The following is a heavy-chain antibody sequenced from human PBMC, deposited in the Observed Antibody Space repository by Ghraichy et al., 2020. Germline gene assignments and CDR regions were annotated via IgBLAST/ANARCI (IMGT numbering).Heavy chain of an antibody. J-gene: IGHJ4*02. V-gene: IGHV4-39*01. CDR2: IEYSGST. CDR3: ARYIRMGDYHFDY. Sequence: LTCAVSGGSISSSSYYWGWIRQPPEKGLEWIGSIEYSGSTYYNPSLKSRVAISVDTAKNEFSLRLSSVTAADTAVYYCARYIRMGDYHFDYWGQGALVTVSA. D-gene: IGHD3-16*01. CDR1: GGSISSSSYY.